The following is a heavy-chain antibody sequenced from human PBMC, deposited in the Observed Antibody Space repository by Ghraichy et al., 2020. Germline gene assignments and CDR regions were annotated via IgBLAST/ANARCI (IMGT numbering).Heavy chain of an antibody. CDR3: AKGYGGYCSSSSFPCDV. D-gene: IGHD2-2*01. V-gene: IGHV3-23*01. CDR2: ISGSGGST. Sequence: GGSLRLSCAASGFTFSSYAMSWVRQAPGKGLEWVSTISGSGGSTYYADSVKGRFSISRDNSKNTLYLEMNSLRAEDTAVYYCAKGYGGYCSSSSFPCDVWGQGTMVTVSS. J-gene: IGHJ3*01. CDR1: GFTFSSYA.